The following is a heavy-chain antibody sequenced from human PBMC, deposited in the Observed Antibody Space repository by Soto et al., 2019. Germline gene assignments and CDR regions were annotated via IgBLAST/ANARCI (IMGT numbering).Heavy chain of an antibody. D-gene: IGHD5-12*01. J-gene: IGHJ6*02. CDR1: GGSFSGYY. CDR3: ARVWYSGYDWRMDV. CDR2: INHSGST. Sequence: QVQLQQWGAGLLKPSETLCLTCAVYGGSFSGYYWSWIRQPPGKGLEWIGEINHSGSTNYNPSLKSRVTISVDTSKNQFSLKLTSVTAADTAVYYCARVWYSGYDWRMDVWGQGTTVTVSS. V-gene: IGHV4-34*01.